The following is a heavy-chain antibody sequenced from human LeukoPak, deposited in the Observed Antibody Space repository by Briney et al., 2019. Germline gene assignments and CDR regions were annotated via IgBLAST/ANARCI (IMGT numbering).Heavy chain of an antibody. CDR3: AKDRHGGPGYGSGSYYNYDAFDI. J-gene: IGHJ3*02. CDR1: GFSFSSYA. D-gene: IGHD3-10*01. V-gene: IGHV3-23*01. Sequence: GGSLRLSCAASGFSFSSYAMSWVRQAPGKGLERVSAISGSGGSIYYADSVKGRFTISRDNSKNTLYLQMNSLRAEDTAVYYCAKDRHGGPGYGSGSYYNYDAFDIWGQGTMVTVSS. CDR2: ISGSGGSI.